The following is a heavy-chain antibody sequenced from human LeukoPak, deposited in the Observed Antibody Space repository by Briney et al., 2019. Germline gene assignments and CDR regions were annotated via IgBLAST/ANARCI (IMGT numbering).Heavy chain of an antibody. V-gene: IGHV3-30*03. CDR1: GFTFSSYG. Sequence: GGSLRLSCAASGFTFSSYGMHWVRQAPGKGLEWVAVISYDGSNKYYADSVKGRFTISRDNSKNTLYLQMNSLRAEDTAVYYCAREWFPGAFDIWGQGTMVTVSS. J-gene: IGHJ3*02. D-gene: IGHD3-10*01. CDR2: ISYDGSNK. CDR3: AREWFPGAFDI.